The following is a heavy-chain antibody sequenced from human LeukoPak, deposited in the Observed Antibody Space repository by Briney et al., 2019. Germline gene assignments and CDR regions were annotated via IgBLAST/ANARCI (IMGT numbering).Heavy chain of an antibody. Sequence: GGSLRLSCAASGFTFSSYAMNWVRQAPGKGLEWISYISASSSTIYYADSVKGRFTISRDNAKNSLYLQMNSLRAEDTAVYYCALYYAVDYWGQGTLVTVSS. J-gene: IGHJ4*02. CDR2: ISASSSTI. CDR1: GFTFSSYA. V-gene: IGHV3-48*04. D-gene: IGHD3-10*01. CDR3: ALYYAVDY.